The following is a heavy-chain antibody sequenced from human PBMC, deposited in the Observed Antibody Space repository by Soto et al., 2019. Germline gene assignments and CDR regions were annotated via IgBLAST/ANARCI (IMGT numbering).Heavy chain of an antibody. Sequence: SETLSLTCTVSGGSINSYHWNWIRQPPGKGLEWIGYIYYTGYTNYNPSLKSRVTISVDTSKDQFSLNLSSVTAADTAIYYCARGWLAAAPGWFDPWGQGTLVTVSS. V-gene: IGHV4-59*01. CDR3: ARGWLAAAPGWFDP. CDR2: IYYTGYT. J-gene: IGHJ5*02. CDR1: GGSINSYH. D-gene: IGHD6-13*01.